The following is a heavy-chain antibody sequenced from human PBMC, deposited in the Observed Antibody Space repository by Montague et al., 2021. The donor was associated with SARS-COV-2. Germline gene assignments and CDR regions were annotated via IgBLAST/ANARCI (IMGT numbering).Heavy chain of an antibody. D-gene: IGHD2-8*01. CDR3: ARTSQYCTPTNCYLPNAMDV. V-gene: IGHV4-38-2*02. CDR1: GSSITHAYY. Sequence: SETLSLTCTVSGSSITHAYYWGWIRQPPGKGLEWIGNICHGGSTYYNPXXKSRVTISVDTSNNQFSLKLTSVTAADTAVYYCARTSQYCTPTNCYLPNAMDVWGQGTTVTVSS. J-gene: IGHJ6*02. CDR2: ICHGGST.